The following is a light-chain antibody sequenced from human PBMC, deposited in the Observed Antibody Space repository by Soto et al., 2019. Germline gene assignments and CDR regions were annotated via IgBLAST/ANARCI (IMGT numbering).Light chain of an antibody. CDR2: DAS. V-gene: IGKV3-11*01. CDR1: QSVSSY. Sequence: EIVLTQSPATLSLSPGERATLSCRASQSVSSYLAWYQQKPGQAPRLLIYDASNRATGIPARFSGSGSGTDYTLTISSLEPEDFEVYYCQQRSNWPTYTFGQGNKVEIK. CDR3: QQRSNWPTYT. J-gene: IGKJ2*01.